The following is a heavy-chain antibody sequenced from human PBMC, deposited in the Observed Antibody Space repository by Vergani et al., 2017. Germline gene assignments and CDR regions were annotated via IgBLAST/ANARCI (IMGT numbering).Heavy chain of an antibody. V-gene: IGHV1-3*01. CDR3: ARGGSTSCYASLCWFDP. CDR1: GYTFTSYA. Sequence: QVQLVQSGAEVKKPGASVKVSCKASGYTFTSYAMHWVRQAPGQRLEWMGWINAGNGNTKYTQKCQGRVTITRDTSASTAYMELSSLRSEDTAVYYCARGGSTSCYASLCWFDPWGQGTLVTVSS. CDR2: INAGNGNT. D-gene: IGHD2-2*01. J-gene: IGHJ5*02.